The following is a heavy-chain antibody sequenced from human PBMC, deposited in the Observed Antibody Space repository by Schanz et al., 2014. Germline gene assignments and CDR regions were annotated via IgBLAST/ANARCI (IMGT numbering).Heavy chain of an antibody. D-gene: IGHD2-21*01. CDR1: GYTFTSDS. CDR2: INPSGGST. J-gene: IGHJ4*02. Sequence: QVLQVQSGSELKKPGTSVKVSCKASGYTFTSDSMHWVRQAPGQGLEWMGMINPSGGSTTYAQKFQGRVTMTRDTSTSTVYMELSSLRSEDTAVYYCARDRLECGAECYSVEVFEIWGQGTLVIVSA. V-gene: IGHV1-46*01. CDR3: ARDRLECGAECYSVEVFEI.